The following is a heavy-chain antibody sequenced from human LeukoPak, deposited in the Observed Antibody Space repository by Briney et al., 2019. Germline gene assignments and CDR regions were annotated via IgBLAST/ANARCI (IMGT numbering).Heavy chain of an antibody. CDR1: GFSFNGSA. CDR2: IRSKTNSYAT. Sequence: GVSLRLSCEASGFSFNGSAMLWVPQASGKGLEWVVRIRSKTNSYATAYAESVKGRFTISRDDSKNAAYLQMNSLKTEDTAVNYCTRFVDAFDIWGQGTMVTVSS. V-gene: IGHV3-73*01. J-gene: IGHJ3*02. CDR3: TRFVDAFDI.